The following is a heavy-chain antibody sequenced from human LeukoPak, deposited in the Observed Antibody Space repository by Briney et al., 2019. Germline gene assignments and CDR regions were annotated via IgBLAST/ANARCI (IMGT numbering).Heavy chain of an antibody. CDR2: IYHSGST. CDR1: GGSISSGGYY. J-gene: IGHJ3*02. Sequence: SETLSLTCTVSGGSISSGGYYWSWIRQHPGKGLEWIGYIYHSGSTYYNPSLKSRVAISVDRSKNQFSLKLRSVTAADTALYYCARGGTAFDIWGQGTMVTVSS. CDR3: ARGGTAFDI. D-gene: IGHD1-26*01. V-gene: IGHV4-30-2*01.